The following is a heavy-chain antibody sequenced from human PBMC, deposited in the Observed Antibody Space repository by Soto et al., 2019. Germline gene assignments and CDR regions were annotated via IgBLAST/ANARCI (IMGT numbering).Heavy chain of an antibody. D-gene: IGHD3-22*01. CDR1: GGSVSSGSYY. Sequence: PSETLSLTSTVSGGSVSSGSYYWSWIRQPPGKGLEWIGYIYYRGSTNYNPSLKSRVTLSVDTSKNQFSLKLSSVTAADTAVHYCAREPGYYDTESYFDYRGQGTLVPVSS. J-gene: IGHJ4*02. CDR3: AREPGYYDTESYFDY. CDR2: IYYRGST. V-gene: IGHV4-61*01.